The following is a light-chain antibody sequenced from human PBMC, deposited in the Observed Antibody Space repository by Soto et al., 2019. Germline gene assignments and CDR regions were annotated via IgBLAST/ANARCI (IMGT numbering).Light chain of an antibody. Sequence: IQLTQSPSSLSASVGDRVTITCRASQDIAIYLAWYQQKPGEAPKLLIYAASTLYGGVPSRFSGSGSGTDFALTITSLQAEDLATDYGQQLRMYPSTFGGGTKVESK. CDR3: QQLRMYPST. CDR2: AAS. J-gene: IGKJ4*01. CDR1: QDIAIY. V-gene: IGKV1-9*01.